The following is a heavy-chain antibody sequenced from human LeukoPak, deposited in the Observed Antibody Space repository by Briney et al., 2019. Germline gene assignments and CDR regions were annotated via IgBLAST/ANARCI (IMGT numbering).Heavy chain of an antibody. CDR3: ATNYGDDLDDAFDI. D-gene: IGHD4-17*01. V-gene: IGHV4-61*05. J-gene: IGHJ3*02. Sequence: SETLSLTCTVSGGSISSSSYYWGWIRQPPGKGLEWIGYIYYSGSTNYNPSLKSRVTISVDTSKNQFSLKLSSVTAADTAVYYCATNYGDDLDDAFDIWGQGTMVTVSS. CDR2: IYYSGST. CDR1: GGSISSSSYY.